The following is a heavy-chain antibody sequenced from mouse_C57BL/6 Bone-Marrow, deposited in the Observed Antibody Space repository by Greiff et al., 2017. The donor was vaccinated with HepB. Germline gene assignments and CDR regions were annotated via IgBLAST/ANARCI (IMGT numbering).Heavy chain of an antibody. Sequence: VQLQQSGAELARPGASVKLSCKASGYTFTSYGISWVKQRTGQGLEWIGEIYPRSGNTYYNEKFKGKATMTADKSSSTSYMELRSLTSEYSAFYFCARRNYGPAWFAYWGQGTLVTVSA. J-gene: IGHJ3*01. D-gene: IGHD1-1*01. CDR3: ARRNYGPAWFAY. CDR2: IYPRSGNT. V-gene: IGHV1-81*01. CDR1: GYTFTSYG.